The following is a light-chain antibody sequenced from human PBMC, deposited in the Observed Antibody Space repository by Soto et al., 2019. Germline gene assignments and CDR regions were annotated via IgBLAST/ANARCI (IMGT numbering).Light chain of an antibody. J-gene: IGKJ1*01. Sequence: EIVLTQSPGTLSLPPGERATLSCRARQSVSSTYLAWYQQKRGQAPRLLIYGASSRATGIPDRFRGSGSGTDFTLTISRLEREDFAVYYCQHYGSSPRTFGQGTKVDIK. CDR2: GAS. CDR1: QSVSSTY. V-gene: IGKV3-20*01. CDR3: QHYGSSPRT.